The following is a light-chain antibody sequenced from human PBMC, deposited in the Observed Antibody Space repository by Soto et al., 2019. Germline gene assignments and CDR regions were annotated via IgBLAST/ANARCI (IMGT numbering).Light chain of an antibody. Sequence: QSAVTQPPSASGAPGQRVTISCSGNTSNIGSNHVNWYQQLPGTAPKLLIYRNNQRPSGVPDRFSGSKSGTSASLAISGLRSEDEADFYCVAWDDSLSGVVFGGGTKLTVL. CDR3: VAWDDSLSGVV. J-gene: IGLJ2*01. CDR1: TSNIGSNH. V-gene: IGLV1-47*01. CDR2: RNN.